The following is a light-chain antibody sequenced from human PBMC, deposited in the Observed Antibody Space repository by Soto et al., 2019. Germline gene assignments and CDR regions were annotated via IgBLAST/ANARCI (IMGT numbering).Light chain of an antibody. CDR1: RSLLHSNGDTH. J-gene: IGKJ2*01. CDR3: MKALEDPST. V-gene: IGKV2-28*01. CDR2: FAT. Sequence: DIVTTQSPLSLPVTPGEPASISCRSSRSLLHSNGDTHLDWYLQKLVQSPQPLISFATNRAPAVADTFSGSGSGADFTLRISRAEAEDVRVYYCMKALEDPSTFGQGTMLE.